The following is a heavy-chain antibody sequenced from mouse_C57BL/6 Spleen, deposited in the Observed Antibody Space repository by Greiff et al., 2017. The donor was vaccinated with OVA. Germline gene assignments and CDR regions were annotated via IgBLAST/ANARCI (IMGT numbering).Heavy chain of an antibody. CDR3: ARYPLYDYIMDY. CDR1: GFTFTDYY. Sequence: EVQLVESGGGLVQPGGSLSLSCAASGFTFTDYYMSWVRQPPGKALEWLGFIRNKANGYTTEYSASVKGRFTISRDNSQSILYLQMNALRAEDSATYYCARYPLYDYIMDYWGQGTSVTVSS. CDR2: IRNKANGYTT. V-gene: IGHV7-3*01. J-gene: IGHJ4*01. D-gene: IGHD2-4*01.